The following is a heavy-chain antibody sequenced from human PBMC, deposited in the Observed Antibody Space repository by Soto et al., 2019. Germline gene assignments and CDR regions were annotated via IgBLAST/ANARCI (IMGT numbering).Heavy chain of an antibody. Sequence: PGGSLRLSCAASGFSLSDHGVNWVRQAPGKGLEWISSVNRGASSLYCAESVKGRFTMSRDDAKNSVYLQMNSLRDEDAAVYYCARQINWRDGGAWGQGTLVTVSS. D-gene: IGHD3-16*01. CDR1: GFSLSDHG. V-gene: IGHV3-48*02. J-gene: IGHJ5*02. CDR2: VNRGASSL. CDR3: ARQINWRDGGA.